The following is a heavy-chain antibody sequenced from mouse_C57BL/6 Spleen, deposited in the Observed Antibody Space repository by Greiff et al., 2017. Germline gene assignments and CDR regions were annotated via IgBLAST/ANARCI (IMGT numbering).Heavy chain of an antibody. V-gene: IGHV1-75*01. D-gene: IGHD1-1*02. CDR1: GYTFTDYY. CDR2: IFPGSGST. CDR3: ARDGGTGDYAKDY. J-gene: IGHJ4*01. Sequence: QVQLQQSGPELVKPGASVKISCKASGYTFTDYYITWVKQRPGQGLAWIGWIFPGSGSTYYNEKFKVKATLTVDKSYSTAYMLLSSLTSEDTAVEFCARDGGTGDYAKDYWGQGTSVTVSS.